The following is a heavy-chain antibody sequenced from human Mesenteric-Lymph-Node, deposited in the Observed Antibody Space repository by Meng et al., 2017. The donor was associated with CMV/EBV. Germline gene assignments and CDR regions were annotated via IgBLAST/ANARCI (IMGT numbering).Heavy chain of an antibody. D-gene: IGHD3-22*01. Sequence: SETLSLTCAISGDSVSSDSAAWNWIRQSPSRGLEWLGRTYYRSRWFNDYSLSVRTRATFIPDTSKNQFSLQLTSVTPDDTAVYYCARGPDLSGGYYYFDIWGQGTLVTVSS. V-gene: IGHV6-1*01. J-gene: IGHJ4*02. CDR1: GDSVSSDSAA. CDR2: TYYRSRWFN. CDR3: ARGPDLSGGYYYFDI.